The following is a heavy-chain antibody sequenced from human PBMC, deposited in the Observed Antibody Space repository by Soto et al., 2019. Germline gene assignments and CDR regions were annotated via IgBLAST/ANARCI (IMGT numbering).Heavy chain of an antibody. CDR3: ARVPDYYYYYGMDV. J-gene: IGHJ6*02. V-gene: IGHV1-69*13. Sequence: SVKVSCKASGGTFSSYAISWVRQAPAQGLEWMGGIIPIFGTANYAQKFQGRVTITADESTSTAYMELSSLRSEDTAVYYCARVPDYYYYYGMDVWGQGTTVTVS. CDR2: IIPIFGTA. CDR1: GGTFSSYA.